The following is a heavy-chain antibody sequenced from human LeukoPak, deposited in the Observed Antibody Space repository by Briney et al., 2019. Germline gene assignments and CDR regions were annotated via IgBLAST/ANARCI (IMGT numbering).Heavy chain of an antibody. J-gene: IGHJ4*02. D-gene: IGHD2-2*01. CDR3: ARVGFTTSWSNFDY. CDR1: GYTFAAYF. CDR2: INPNGGDT. V-gene: IGHV1-2*06. Sequence: ASVKVSRKASGYTFAAYFIHWVRQAPGQGLEWMGRINPNGGDTNYAQKFQGRVTMTGDTSSSTAYMELSSLRPDDTSMYFCARVGFTTSWSNFDYWGQGTLVTVSS.